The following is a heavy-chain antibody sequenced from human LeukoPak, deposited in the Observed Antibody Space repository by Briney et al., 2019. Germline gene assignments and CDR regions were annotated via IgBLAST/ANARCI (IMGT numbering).Heavy chain of an antibody. D-gene: IGHD2-2*01. CDR2: IYSGGST. V-gene: IGHV3-53*04. J-gene: IGHJ6*02. Sequence: AGGSLRLSCAASGFTVSSNYMSWVRQAPGKGLEWVSVIYSGGSTYYADSVKGRFTISRHNSKNTLYLQMNSLRAEDTAAYYCARDRYGCSSTSCRHYYYYYGMDVWGQGTTVTVSS. CDR1: GFTVSSNY. CDR3: ARDRYGCSSTSCRHYYYYYGMDV.